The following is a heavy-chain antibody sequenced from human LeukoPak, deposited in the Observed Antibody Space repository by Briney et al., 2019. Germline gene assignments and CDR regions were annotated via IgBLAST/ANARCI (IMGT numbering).Heavy chain of an antibody. CDR3: AKGPYQLLINNWFDP. D-gene: IGHD2-2*01. V-gene: IGHV3-30*18. CDR1: GFTFSSYG. Sequence: GGSLRLSCAASGFTFSSYGMHWVRQAPGKGLEWVAVISYDGSNIYYADSVKGRFTISRDNSKNTLYLQMNSLRAEDTAVYYCAKGPYQLLINNWFDPWGQGTLVTVSS. J-gene: IGHJ5*02. CDR2: ISYDGSNI.